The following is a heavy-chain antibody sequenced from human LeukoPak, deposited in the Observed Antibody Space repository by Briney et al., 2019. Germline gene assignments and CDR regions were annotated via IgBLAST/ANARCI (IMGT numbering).Heavy chain of an antibody. D-gene: IGHD3-22*01. J-gene: IGHJ4*02. CDR1: GFTFSDYE. CDR3: ARDRKYFDSTGYPKRIFDF. V-gene: IGHV3-48*03. Sequence: PGGSLRLSCVASGFTFSDYEMNWVRQAPGKGLEWVSYISSFDSTTDYADSVRVRFTISRDNARNSLYLQMDSLRAEDTAVYFCARDRKYFDSTGYPKRIFDFWGQGTMVTVSS. CDR2: ISSFDSTT.